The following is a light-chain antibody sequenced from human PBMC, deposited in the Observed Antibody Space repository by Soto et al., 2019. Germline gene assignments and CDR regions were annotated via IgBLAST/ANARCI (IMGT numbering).Light chain of an antibody. CDR1: QSVSSSY. J-gene: IGKJ2*01. CDR2: GAS. V-gene: IGKV3-20*01. CDR3: QQYGSSPYT. Sequence: EIVLTQSPGTLSLSPGERATLSCMASQSVSSSYLAWYQQKPGQAPRLLIYGASSRATGIPDRFSGSGSGTDFTRTISSLEPEDFAVYYCQQYGSSPYTFGQGTKLEIK.